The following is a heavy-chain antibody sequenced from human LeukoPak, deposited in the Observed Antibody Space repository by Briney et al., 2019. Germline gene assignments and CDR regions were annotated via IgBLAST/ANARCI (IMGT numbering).Heavy chain of an antibody. Sequence: PSETLSLTCAVYGGSFSGYYWSWIREPPGKGLEWIGEINHSGSTNYNPSLKSRVTISVDTSKNQFSLKLSSVTAADTAVYYCARLRGSPYWGQGTLVTVSS. CDR3: ARLRGSPY. J-gene: IGHJ4*02. CDR1: GGSFSGYY. CDR2: INHSGST. V-gene: IGHV4-34*01.